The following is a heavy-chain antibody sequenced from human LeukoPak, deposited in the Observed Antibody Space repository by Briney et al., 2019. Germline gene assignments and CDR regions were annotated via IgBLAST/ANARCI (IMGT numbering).Heavy chain of an antibody. D-gene: IGHD3-22*01. Sequence: GASVKVSCKASGYTFTSYDINWVRQATGQGLEWMGWMNPNSGNTGYAQKFQGRVTITRNTSISTAYMELSSLRSEDTAVYYCARPHHYYDSSGYYRATAFDIWGQGTMVTVSS. J-gene: IGHJ3*02. CDR1: GYTFTSYD. CDR2: MNPNSGNT. V-gene: IGHV1-8*03. CDR3: ARPHHYYDSSGYYRATAFDI.